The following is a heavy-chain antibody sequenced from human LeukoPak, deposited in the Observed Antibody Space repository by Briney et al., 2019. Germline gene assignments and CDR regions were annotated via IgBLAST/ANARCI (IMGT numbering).Heavy chain of an antibody. J-gene: IGHJ6*03. V-gene: IGHV4-34*01. CDR1: GGSFSGYY. D-gene: IGHD2-2*01. CDR3: ARGGYCSSTSCYYYYYMDV. Sequence: PSETLSLTCAVYGGSFSGYYWSWIRQPPGKGLEWIGEINHSGSTNYNPSLKSRVTISVDTSKSQFSLRLSSVTAADTAVYYCARGGYCSSTSCYYYYYMDVWGKGTTVTVSS. CDR2: INHSGST.